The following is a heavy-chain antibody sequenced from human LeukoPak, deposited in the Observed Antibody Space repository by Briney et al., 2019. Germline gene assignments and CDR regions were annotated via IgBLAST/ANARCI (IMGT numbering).Heavy chain of an antibody. CDR2: IKPNSGGT. V-gene: IGHV1-2*02. CDR3: ARDADIVVVPAAPFYYYYGMDV. CDR1: GYTFTCYY. D-gene: IGHD2-2*01. Sequence: GASVKGSCKASGYTFTCYYMHWVRQAPGQGLEWMGWIKPNSGGTNYAQKFQGRVTMTRDTSISTAYMELSRLRSDDTAVYYCARDADIVVVPAAPFYYYYGMDVWGQGTTVTVSS. J-gene: IGHJ6*02.